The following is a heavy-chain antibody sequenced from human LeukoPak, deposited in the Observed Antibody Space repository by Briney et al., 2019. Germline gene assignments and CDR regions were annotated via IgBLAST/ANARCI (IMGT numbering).Heavy chain of an antibody. CDR3: ARWDGGLRVGFQH. CDR2: IYYSGST. Sequence: PSETLSLTCTVSGGSISSYYWSWIRQPPGKGLEWIGYIYYSGSTNYNPPLKSRVTISVDTSKNQFSLKLSSVTAADTAVYYCARWDGGLRVGFQHWGQGTLVTVSS. V-gene: IGHV4-59*01. CDR1: GGSISSYY. J-gene: IGHJ1*01. D-gene: IGHD2-15*01.